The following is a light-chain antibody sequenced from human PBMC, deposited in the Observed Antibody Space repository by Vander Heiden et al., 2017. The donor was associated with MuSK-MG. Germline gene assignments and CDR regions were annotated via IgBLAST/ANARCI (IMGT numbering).Light chain of an antibody. CDR1: QNVLYEHIKKNC. CDR3: KQQGSKPSIT. Sequence: DMVLTHSTHSLAVSLRERATINCKPSQNVLYEHIKKNCLAWQKHIVGQLPKLVIQWSCTGIAGDTVRHTDSHKRTDFTLTISSLQAEDVAVYYCKQQGSKPSITFGQGTIMXIK. V-gene: IGKV4-1*01. J-gene: IGKJ5*01. CDR2: WSC.